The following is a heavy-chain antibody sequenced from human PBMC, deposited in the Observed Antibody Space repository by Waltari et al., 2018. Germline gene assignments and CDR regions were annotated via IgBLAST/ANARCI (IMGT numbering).Heavy chain of an antibody. CDR1: GGSISSSRYS. Sequence: QLQLQESGPGLVTPSETLSLTCPVPGGSISSSRYSWGWFRQPPGKGLEGIGSIYYSGSTYYNPSLKSRVTISVDTSKNQFSLKLSSVTAADTAVYYCASVATMVRGVIISDYYYYYMDVWGKGTTVTVSS. J-gene: IGHJ6*03. CDR3: ASVATMVRGVIISDYYYYYMDV. V-gene: IGHV4-39*01. D-gene: IGHD3-10*01. CDR2: IYYSGST.